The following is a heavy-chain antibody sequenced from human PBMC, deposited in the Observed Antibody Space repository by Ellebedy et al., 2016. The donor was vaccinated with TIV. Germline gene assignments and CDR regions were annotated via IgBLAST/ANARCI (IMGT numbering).Heavy chain of an antibody. V-gene: IGHV3-48*02. CDR2: ITGNSHIT. CDR1: GFVFSAYS. D-gene: IGHD1-26*01. CDR3: ARFHRGSAPS. J-gene: IGHJ4*02. Sequence: GESLKISCAASGFVFSAYSMSWVRQTPGKGLEWLSYITGNSHITDYAASVKGRFTISRDNAKKSLFLHMSSLRDEDTAIYYCARFHRGSAPSWGQGALVTVSS.